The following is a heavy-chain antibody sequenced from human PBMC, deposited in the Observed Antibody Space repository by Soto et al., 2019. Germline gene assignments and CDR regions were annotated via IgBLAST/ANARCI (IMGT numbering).Heavy chain of an antibody. J-gene: IGHJ6*02. D-gene: IGHD3-3*02. CDR1: GYSFTSYW. CDR2: IDPSDSYT. CDR3: ARHLISARGPYYSGMDV. V-gene: IGHV5-10-1*01. Sequence: HCEALKISCKGSGYSFTSYWISWVRQMPGKGLEWMGRIDPSDSYTNYSPSFQGHVTISADKSISTAYMQWSSLKASDTAMYYCARHLISARGPYYSGMDVWGQGTTVTVS.